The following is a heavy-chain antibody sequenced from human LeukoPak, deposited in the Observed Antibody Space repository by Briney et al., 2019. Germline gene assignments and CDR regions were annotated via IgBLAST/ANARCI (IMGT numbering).Heavy chain of an antibody. D-gene: IGHD1-26*01. Sequence: PSETLSLTCTASGVSFSTYYWTWLRQPAGKGLEWIGRIYSSGNTNYNPSLESRVTMSIDTSKNQFSLNLTSVTAADTAVYYCARERGILRGDAFDIWGQGTVVTVSS. CDR3: ARERGILRGDAFDI. J-gene: IGHJ3*02. CDR1: GVSFSTYY. V-gene: IGHV4-4*07. CDR2: IYSSGNT.